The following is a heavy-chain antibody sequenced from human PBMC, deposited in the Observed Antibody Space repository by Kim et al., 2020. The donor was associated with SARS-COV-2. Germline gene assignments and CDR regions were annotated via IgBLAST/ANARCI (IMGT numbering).Heavy chain of an antibody. J-gene: IGHJ4*02. V-gene: IGHV3-53*01. CDR1: GFSVSSFS. CDR3: AGGNLGGRLDY. Sequence: GGSLRLSCAVSGFSVSSFSMSWVRQAPGKGLEWISVIYSGGSTYYADSVKGRFTISRDKSRNTLYLQMNSVRAEDTALYYCAGGNLGGRLDYWGLGTLV. CDR2: IYSGGST. D-gene: IGHD3-16*01.